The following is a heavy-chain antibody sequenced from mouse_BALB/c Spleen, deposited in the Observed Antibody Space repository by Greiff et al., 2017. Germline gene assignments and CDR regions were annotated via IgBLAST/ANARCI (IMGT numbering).Heavy chain of an antibody. J-gene: IGHJ1*01. CDR1: GFTFSSFG. CDR2: ISSGSSTI. CDR3: ARSYDGSSPGDFDV. V-gene: IGHV5-17*02. D-gene: IGHD1-1*01. Sequence: EVHLVESGGGLVQPGGSRTLSCAASGFTFSSFGMHWVRQAPEKGLEWVAYISSGSSTIYYADTVKGRFTISRDNPKNTLFLQMTSLRSEDTAMYYCARSYDGSSPGDFDVGGAGTTVTVSS.